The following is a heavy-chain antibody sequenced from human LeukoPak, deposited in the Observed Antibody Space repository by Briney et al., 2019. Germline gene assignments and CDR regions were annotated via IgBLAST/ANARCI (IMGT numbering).Heavy chain of an antibody. CDR2: ITCSGGST. V-gene: IGHV3-23*01. J-gene: IGHJ1*01. CDR1: GFLQTRQD. Sequence: GGSLTLLCTACGFLQTRQDESGARQAPGKGLEWVSAITCSGGSTYYADSAKGRFTIPQDNSKNPLYLPTNSLRADDTAVYYCAEPRPYYSGRWCEHW. CDR3: AEPRPYYSGRWCEH. D-gene: IGHD6-13*01.